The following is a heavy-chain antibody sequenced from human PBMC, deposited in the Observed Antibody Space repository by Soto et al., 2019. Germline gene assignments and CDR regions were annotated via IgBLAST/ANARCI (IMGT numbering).Heavy chain of an antibody. J-gene: IGHJ4*02. V-gene: IGHV4-59*08. CDR1: AGSISSYY. D-gene: IGHD1-1*01. Sequence: SETLSLTCTVSAGSISSYYWSWIRQPPGRGLEWIGYIYYSGSTNYNPSLKSRVTISVDTSKNQFSLKLSSVTAADTAVYYCARRYGYSFDYWGQGTLGTVSS. CDR3: ARRYGYSFDY. CDR2: IYYSGST.